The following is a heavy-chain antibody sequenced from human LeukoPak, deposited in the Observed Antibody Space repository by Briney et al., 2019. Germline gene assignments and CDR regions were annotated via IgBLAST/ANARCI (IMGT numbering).Heavy chain of an antibody. V-gene: IGHV1-18*01. J-gene: IGHJ5*02. CDR1: GYTFTSYD. CDR3: ARSPYDFWTAECWFDP. Sequence: GASVKVSCKASGYTFTSYDISWVRQAPGQGLEWMGWISAYNGNTNYAQKLQGRVTMTTDTSTSTAYMELRSLRSDDTAVYYCARSPYDFWTAECWFDPWGQGTLVTVSS. D-gene: IGHD3-3*01. CDR2: ISAYNGNT.